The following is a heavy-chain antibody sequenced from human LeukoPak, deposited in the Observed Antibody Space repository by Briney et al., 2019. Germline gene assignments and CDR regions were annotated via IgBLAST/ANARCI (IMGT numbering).Heavy chain of an antibody. J-gene: IGHJ5*01. Sequence: ASVKVSCKASGYTFTGYYMHWVRQAPGQGLEWMGWINPNSGGTNYAQKFQGRVTMTRDTSISTAYMELSRLRSDDTAVYYCARGTARKQLVHWFDSWGQGTLVTVSS. D-gene: IGHD6-6*01. CDR2: INPNSGGT. CDR1: GYTFTGYY. CDR3: ARGTARKQLVHWFDS. V-gene: IGHV1-2*02.